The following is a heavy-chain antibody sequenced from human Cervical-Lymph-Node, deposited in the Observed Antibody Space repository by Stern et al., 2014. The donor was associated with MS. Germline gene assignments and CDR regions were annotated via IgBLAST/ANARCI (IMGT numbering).Heavy chain of an antibody. CDR2: IYYSGTT. V-gene: IGHV4-31*03. CDR3: ARGAATVTTWFDP. J-gene: IGHJ5*02. D-gene: IGHD4-17*01. Sequence: QLQLQESGPGLVKPSQTLSLTCTVSGGSINRGGYYWSWIRQQPGKGLEWIGNIYYSGTTYFNPSLKSRISISVDTSNNQFSLNLRSVSAADTAVYYCARGAATVTTWFDPWGQGTLVIVSS. CDR1: GGSINRGGYY.